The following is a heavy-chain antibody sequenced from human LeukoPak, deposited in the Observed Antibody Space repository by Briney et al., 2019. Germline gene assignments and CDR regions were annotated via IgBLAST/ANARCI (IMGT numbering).Heavy chain of an antibody. V-gene: IGHV3-30*18. CDR2: ISYDGSNK. D-gene: IGHD3-22*01. Sequence: GGSLRLSCAASGFTFSSYGMHWVRQAPGKGLEWVAVISYDGSNKYYADSVKGRFTISRDNSKNTLYLQMNSLRAEDTAVYYCAKGLGGYYSDAFDIWGQGTMVTVSS. CDR1: GFTFSSYG. CDR3: AKGLGGYYSDAFDI. J-gene: IGHJ3*02.